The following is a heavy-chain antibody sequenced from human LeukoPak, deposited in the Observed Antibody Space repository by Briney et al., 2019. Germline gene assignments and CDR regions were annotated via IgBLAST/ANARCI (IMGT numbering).Heavy chain of an antibody. CDR3: ARSLPYYYGSGGEENYFDY. CDR1: GGSVSSGSYY. Sequence: SETLSLTCTVSGGSVSSGSYYWSWIRQPPGKGLEWIGYIYYSGSTNYNPSLKSRVTISVDTSKNQFSLKLSSVTAADTAVYYCARSLPYYYGSGGEENYFDYWGQGTLVTVSS. J-gene: IGHJ4*02. V-gene: IGHV4-61*01. CDR2: IYYSGST. D-gene: IGHD3-10*01.